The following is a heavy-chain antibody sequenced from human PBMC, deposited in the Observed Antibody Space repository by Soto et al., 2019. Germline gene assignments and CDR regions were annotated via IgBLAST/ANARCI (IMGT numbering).Heavy chain of an antibody. J-gene: IGHJ6*03. CDR3: ARQTPHTHYDFWSGYYTGALAHYYYYYLDV. V-gene: IGHV1-18*01. CDR1: GYTLTSYV. D-gene: IGHD3-3*01. CDR2: ISAYNGNT. Sequence: ASVKVSCKASGYTLTSYVISWVRQAPGQGLEWMGWISAYNGNTNYAQKLQGRVTMTTDASTSTAYMELRSLRSDDTAVYYCARQTPHTHYDFWSGYYTGALAHYYYYYLDVWGKGTTVTVSS.